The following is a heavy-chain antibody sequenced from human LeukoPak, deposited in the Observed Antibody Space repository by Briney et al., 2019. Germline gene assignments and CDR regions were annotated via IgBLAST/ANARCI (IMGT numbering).Heavy chain of an antibody. CDR1: GGSITTYY. D-gene: IGHD6-13*01. V-gene: IGHV4-4*07. CDR2: VYSSGAT. J-gene: IGHJ4*02. CDR3: ARDRPIAAAFTTYFDY. Sequence: SETLSLTCTVSGGSITTYYWSWIRQPAGKGLEWIGRVYSSGATNYNPSLESRVTMSVDTSKNQFSLKLTSVTAADTAVYYCARDRPIAAAFTTYFDYWGQGTLVTVSS.